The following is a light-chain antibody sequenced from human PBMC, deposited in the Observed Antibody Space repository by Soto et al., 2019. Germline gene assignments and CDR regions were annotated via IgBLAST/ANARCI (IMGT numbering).Light chain of an antibody. CDR1: QSVSSSH. V-gene: IGKV3-20*01. CDR3: QQYGYSPIT. CDR2: AAS. Sequence: EIVLTQSPGTLSLSPGERATLSCRASQSVSSSHLAWYQHKPGQAPRLLSYAASSRATGSPDRVSGGGSGTDFTLTISRLEPEDFEVYYCQQYGYSPITFGQGTRLEIK. J-gene: IGKJ5*01.